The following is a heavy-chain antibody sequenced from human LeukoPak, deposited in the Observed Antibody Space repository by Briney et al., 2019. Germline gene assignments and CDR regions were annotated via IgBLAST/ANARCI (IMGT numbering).Heavy chain of an antibody. J-gene: IGHJ5*02. V-gene: IGHV3-30-3*01. CDR2: ISYDGSNK. CDR1: GFIFSSYA. CDR3: AKDRGPEASSWFDP. Sequence: GGSLRLSCAASGFIFSSYAMHWVRQAPGKGLEWVAVISYDGSNKYYADSVKGRFTISRDNSKNTLYLQMNSLRAEDTAVYYCAKDRGPEASSWFDPWGQGTLVTVSS.